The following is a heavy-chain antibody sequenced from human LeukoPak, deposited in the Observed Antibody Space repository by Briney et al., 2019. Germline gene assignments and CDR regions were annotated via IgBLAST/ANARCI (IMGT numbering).Heavy chain of an antibody. CDR2: MNPNSGNT. D-gene: IGHD6-19*01. V-gene: IGHV1-8*01. Sequence: ASVKVSCKASGYTFTSYDINWVRQATGQGLEWMGWMNPNSGNTGYAQKFQGRVTMTRNTSISTAYMELSSLRSEDTAVYYCAKVGRSSGWATKRNWFDPWGQGTLVTVSS. J-gene: IGHJ5*02. CDR1: GYTFTSYD. CDR3: AKVGRSSGWATKRNWFDP.